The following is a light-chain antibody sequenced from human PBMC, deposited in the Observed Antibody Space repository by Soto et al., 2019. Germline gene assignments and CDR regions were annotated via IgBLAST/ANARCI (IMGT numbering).Light chain of an antibody. V-gene: IGLV2-14*01. CDR3: SSYTSSNTVV. Sequence: QSALTQPASVSGSPGQSITISCTGTSSDVGGYNYVSWYQQHPGKAPKLMIYEVSNRPSGVCNRFSGSKSGNTASLTISGLQAEDEADYYCSSYTSSNTVVFGGGTKLTVL. CDR1: SSDVGGYNY. CDR2: EVS. J-gene: IGLJ2*01.